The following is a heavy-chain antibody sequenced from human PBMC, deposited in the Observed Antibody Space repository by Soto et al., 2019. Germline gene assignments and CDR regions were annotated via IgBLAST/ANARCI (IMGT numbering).Heavy chain of an antibody. J-gene: IGHJ4*02. Sequence: SETLSLTCTVSGGSFSSYYWSWIRQPPGKGLEWIGYIYYTGSIIYNPSLKSRVTMSVDMSMKQFSLKLNSVTAADTAVYYCARTTTLENYFDFWGQGTLVTVSS. CDR2: IYYTGSI. D-gene: IGHD2-15*01. CDR3: ARTTTLENYFDF. CDR1: GGSFSSYY. V-gene: IGHV4-59*01.